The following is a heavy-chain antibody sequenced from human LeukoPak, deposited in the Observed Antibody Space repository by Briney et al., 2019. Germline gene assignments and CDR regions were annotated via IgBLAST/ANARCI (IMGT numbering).Heavy chain of an antibody. CDR2: INPSGGST. Sequence: ASVKVSCKASGYTFTSYYMHWVRQAPGQGLEWMGIINPSGGSTSYAQKFQGRVTMTRDTSTSTVYMELSSLRSEETAVYYCARDQGEWLVHSAFDIWGQGTMVTVTS. V-gene: IGHV1-46*01. J-gene: IGHJ3*02. CDR3: ARDQGEWLVHSAFDI. D-gene: IGHD6-19*01. CDR1: GYTFTSYY.